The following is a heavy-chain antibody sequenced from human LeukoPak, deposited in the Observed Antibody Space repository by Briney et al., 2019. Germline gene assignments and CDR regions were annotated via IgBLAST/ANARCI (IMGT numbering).Heavy chain of an antibody. CDR3: ARHISTSDDYAKGYFDS. CDR1: GNTFTKDW. CDR2: IYPGDSDT. D-gene: IGHD2-2*01. Sequence: GESLKISCQYSGNTFTKDWIAWVRQQPGKGLEWMGIIYPGDSDTRYSPSFRGQITISADKSSNTAYLQWSSLKASDTAMYFCARHISTSDDYAKGYFDSWGQGTQVTVSS. J-gene: IGHJ4*02. V-gene: IGHV5-51*01.